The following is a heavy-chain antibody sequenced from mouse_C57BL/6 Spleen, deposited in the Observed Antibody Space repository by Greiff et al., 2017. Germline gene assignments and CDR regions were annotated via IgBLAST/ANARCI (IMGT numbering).Heavy chain of an antibody. CDR1: GYTFTDYE. J-gene: IGHJ2*01. Sequence: VQLQESGAELVRPGASVTLSCKASGYTFTDYEMHWVKQTPVHGLEWIGAIDPETGGTAYNQKFKGKAILTADKSSSTAYMELRSLTSEDSAVYYCTTVVADDYWGQGTTLTVSS. V-gene: IGHV1-15*01. CDR2: IDPETGGT. CDR3: TTVVADDY. D-gene: IGHD1-1*01.